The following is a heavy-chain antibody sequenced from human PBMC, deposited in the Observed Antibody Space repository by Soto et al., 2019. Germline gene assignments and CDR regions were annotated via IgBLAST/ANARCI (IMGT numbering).Heavy chain of an antibody. CDR3: ARDPQQLVISGGGSSRSGMDV. CDR1: GFTFSSYS. V-gene: IGHV3-30-3*01. CDR2: ISYDGSNK. J-gene: IGHJ6*02. D-gene: IGHD6-6*01. Sequence: XGCLRVSCAASGFTFSSYSMHWVRQAPGKGLGWVAVISYDGSNKYYADSVKGRFTISRDNSKNTLYLQMNSLRAEDTAVYYCARDPQQLVISGGGSSRSGMDVWGQGTTVTVSS.